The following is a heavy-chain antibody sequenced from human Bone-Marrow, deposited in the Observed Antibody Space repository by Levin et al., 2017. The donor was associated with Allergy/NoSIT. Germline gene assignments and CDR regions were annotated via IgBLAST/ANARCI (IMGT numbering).Heavy chain of an antibody. Sequence: SGGSLRLSCAASGFSFRTYGMHWVRQAPGKGLEWVAIISSDGGDKYYADSVKGRFTISRDNSKNTLYLQMNSLRAEDTALYFCASDFGNAFDIWGQGTMVTVSS. V-gene: IGHV3-30*03. D-gene: IGHD3-10*01. CDR3: ASDFGNAFDI. CDR2: ISSDGGDK. J-gene: IGHJ3*02. CDR1: GFSFRTYG.